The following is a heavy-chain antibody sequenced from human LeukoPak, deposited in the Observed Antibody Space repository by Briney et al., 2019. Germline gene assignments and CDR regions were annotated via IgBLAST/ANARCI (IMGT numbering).Heavy chain of an antibody. J-gene: IGHJ4*02. CDR3: ARDFLRDYGDPFDS. CDR1: GGSITSSTHY. V-gene: IGHV4-39*07. Sequence: SETLSLTCTVSGGSITSSTHYWGWIRQPPGKGLEWIGTIYYTGSPTFYNPSLKSRLTISVDTSKSHFSLKLTTVTAADTAVYYCARDFLRDYGDPFDSWGQGTLVTVSS. CDR2: IYYTGSPT. D-gene: IGHD4-17*01.